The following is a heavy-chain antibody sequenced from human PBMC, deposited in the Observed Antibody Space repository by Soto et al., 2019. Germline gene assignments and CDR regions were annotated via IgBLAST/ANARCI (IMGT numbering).Heavy chain of an antibody. Sequence: QLQLHESGPGLVKPSETLSLTCSVSGGSISSNNYYWGWLRQPPGKGLEWIGNIYYNGFPYYNPSLKSRVTISVDTSKNQFSLKLTSVTATDTAVYYCARQGDFWSGSGDFDYWGQGILVPVSS. J-gene: IGHJ4*02. CDR1: GGSISSNNYY. D-gene: IGHD3-3*01. CDR3: ARQGDFWSGSGDFDY. CDR2: IYYNGFP. V-gene: IGHV4-39*01.